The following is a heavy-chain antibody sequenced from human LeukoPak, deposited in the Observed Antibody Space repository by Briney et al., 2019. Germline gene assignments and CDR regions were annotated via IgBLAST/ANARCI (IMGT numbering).Heavy chain of an antibody. D-gene: IGHD4-17*01. J-gene: IGHJ4*02. V-gene: IGHV3-21*01. CDR2: INRGSSY. Sequence: GGSLRLSCVASGFTFSSYSMHGVRQAPGKGLQWVSSINRGSSYYADSVKGRFTISRDNRKNSLYLQMNSLRAEDTAVYYCARDSYGHYRFDYWGQGTLVTVSS. CDR1: GFTFSSYS. CDR3: ARDSYGHYRFDY.